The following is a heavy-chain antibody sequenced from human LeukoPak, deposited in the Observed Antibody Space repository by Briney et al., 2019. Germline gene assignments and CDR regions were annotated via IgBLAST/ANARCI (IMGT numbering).Heavy chain of an antibody. V-gene: IGHV4-34*01. D-gene: IGHD6-6*01. Sequence: PSETLSLTCAVYGGSFSGCYWSWIRQPPGKGLEWIGEINHSGSTNYNPSLKSRVTISVDTSKNQFSLKLSSVTAADTAVYYCARHRNEYSATDYWGQGTLVTVSS. CDR2: INHSGST. J-gene: IGHJ4*02. CDR1: GGSFSGCY. CDR3: ARHRNEYSATDY.